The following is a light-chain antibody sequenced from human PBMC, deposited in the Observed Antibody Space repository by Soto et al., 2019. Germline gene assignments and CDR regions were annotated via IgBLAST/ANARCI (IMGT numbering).Light chain of an antibody. J-gene: IGKJ1*01. CDR3: LQHYSYTWT. Sequence: DIQMSQSPSSLYSSLGDRVTITCRASQGIRNDLGWYEQKPGKAPKRLIYDASILQGGVPSRFSVSGSGTEFTLTISSLKNEDGATYSGLQHYSYTWTFCQGTKVDIK. CDR1: QGIRND. V-gene: IGKV1-17*01. CDR2: DAS.